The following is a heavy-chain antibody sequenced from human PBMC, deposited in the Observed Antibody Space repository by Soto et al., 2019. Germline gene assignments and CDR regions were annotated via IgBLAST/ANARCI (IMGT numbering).Heavy chain of an antibody. J-gene: IGHJ4*02. CDR3: AKDRRITMVRGVIIDY. D-gene: IGHD3-10*01. CDR1: GFTFSSYA. CDR2: ISGSGGST. V-gene: IGHV3-23*01. Sequence: PGGSLRLSCAASGFTFSSYAMSWVRQAPGKGLEWVSAISGSGGSTYYADSVKGRFTISRDNSKNTLYLQMNSLRAEDTAVYYCAKDRRITMVRGVIIDYWGQGPLVTVLL.